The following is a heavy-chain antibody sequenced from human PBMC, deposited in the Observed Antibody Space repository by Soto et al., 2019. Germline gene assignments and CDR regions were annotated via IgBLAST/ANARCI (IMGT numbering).Heavy chain of an antibody. Sequence: EVQLLESGGGLVQPGGSLRLSCAASGFTFNNYAMTWVRQVPGKGLEWVSAISGGGDTTSYADSVKGRFTVSRDGSKNTLYLQISSLRADDTALYYCAKGRGGSGSLTPRVDFWGQGTLVTVSS. J-gene: IGHJ4*02. CDR1: GFTFNNYA. V-gene: IGHV3-23*01. CDR2: ISGGGDTT. D-gene: IGHD3-10*01. CDR3: AKGRGGSGSLTPRVDF.